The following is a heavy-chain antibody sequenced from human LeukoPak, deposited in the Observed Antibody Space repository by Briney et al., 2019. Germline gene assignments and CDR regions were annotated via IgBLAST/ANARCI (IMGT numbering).Heavy chain of an antibody. CDR2: MNQDGSEK. CDR3: SGPTGRGLDV. V-gene: IGHV3-7*01. CDR1: GFTFSSYW. J-gene: IGHJ6*04. Sequence: PGGSLRLSCAASGFTFSSYWMTWVRQAPRKGLEWVANMNQDGSEKYYVDSVKGRFTISRDNAKNSLYLQMNSLRGEDTAVYYCSGPTGRGLDVWGKGTTVTVSS. D-gene: IGHD1-1*01.